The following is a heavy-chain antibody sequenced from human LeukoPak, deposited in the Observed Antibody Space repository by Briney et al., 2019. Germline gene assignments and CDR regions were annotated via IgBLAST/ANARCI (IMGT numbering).Heavy chain of an antibody. Sequence: APVRVSCTASGYTLGDYDISWVRQAPGQGLEYMGWINPNSLIPGYARKFRGRVTLTKDTSIRTAYMELSGLTYDDTAIYYCARVRPVPTVSFVPWGQGTLVTVSS. CDR2: INPNSLIP. V-gene: IGHV1-8*01. J-gene: IGHJ5*02. D-gene: IGHD4-17*01. CDR1: GYTLGDYD. CDR3: ARVRPVPTVSFVP.